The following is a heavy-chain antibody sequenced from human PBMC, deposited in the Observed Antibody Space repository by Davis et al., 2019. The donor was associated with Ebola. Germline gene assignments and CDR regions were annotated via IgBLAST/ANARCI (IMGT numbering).Heavy chain of an antibody. J-gene: IGHJ6*03. Sequence: GESLKISCAASGFTFSSYWMSWVRQAPGKGLEWVANIKQDGSEKYYVDSVKGRFTISRDNAKNSLYLQMNSLRAEDTAVYYCATLLYYMDVWGKGTTVTVSS. D-gene: IGHD4-23*01. CDR1: GFTFSSYW. CDR2: IKQDGSEK. V-gene: IGHV3-7*01. CDR3: ATLLYYMDV.